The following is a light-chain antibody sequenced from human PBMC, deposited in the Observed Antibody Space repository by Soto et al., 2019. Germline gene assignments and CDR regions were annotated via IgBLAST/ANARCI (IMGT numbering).Light chain of an antibody. V-gene: IGKV3-11*01. Sequence: IVLAQSPATLSLSPGERAALSCRASQSVSSYLAWYQQKPGQAPRLLIYEASNMNSGIPARFSGSGSGTEFTLTISSLEPEDFAVYYCQHRSNWPGTFGGGTKVDIK. CDR2: EAS. J-gene: IGKJ4*01. CDR3: QHRSNWPGT. CDR1: QSVSSY.